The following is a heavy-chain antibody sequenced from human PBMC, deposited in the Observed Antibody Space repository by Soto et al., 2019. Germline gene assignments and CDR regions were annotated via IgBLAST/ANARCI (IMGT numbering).Heavy chain of an antibody. CDR2: INHSGST. J-gene: IGHJ6*02. Sequence: LSETLSLTCAVYGGSFSGYYWSWIRQPPGKGLEWIGEINHSGSTNYNPSLKSRVTISVDTSKNQFSLKLSSVTAADTAVYYCARDKYYDFWSGYFDYYYYGMDVWGQGPTVTVSS. CDR1: GGSFSGYY. D-gene: IGHD3-3*01. CDR3: ARDKYYDFWSGYFDYYYYGMDV. V-gene: IGHV4-34*01.